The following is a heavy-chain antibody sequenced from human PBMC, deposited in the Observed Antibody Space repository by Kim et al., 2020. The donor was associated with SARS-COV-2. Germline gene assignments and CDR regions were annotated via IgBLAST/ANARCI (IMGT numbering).Heavy chain of an antibody. J-gene: IGHJ4*02. D-gene: IGHD2-2*01. V-gene: IGHV3-30*07. CDR3: ARDLCTHCSSTTPYNDY. Sequence: VKGRFTISRDNSKNTLYLQMNSLRAEDTAVYYWARDLCTHCSSTTPYNDYWGQGTLVTVSS.